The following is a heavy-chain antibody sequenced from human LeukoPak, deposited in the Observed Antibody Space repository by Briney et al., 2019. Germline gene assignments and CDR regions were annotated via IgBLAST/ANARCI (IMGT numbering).Heavy chain of an antibody. Sequence: GGSLRLSCAASGFTFSNYAMRWVRQAPGKGLEWVSAIRATTGSTNYADSVKGRFTISRDNSRTTLSLQMNSLRAEDTAVYYCARHPVVPAASDYYFYMDVWGKGTTVTVSS. D-gene: IGHD2-2*01. CDR3: ARHPVVPAASDYYFYMDV. CDR2: IRATTGST. J-gene: IGHJ6*03. V-gene: IGHV3-23*01. CDR1: GFTFSNYA.